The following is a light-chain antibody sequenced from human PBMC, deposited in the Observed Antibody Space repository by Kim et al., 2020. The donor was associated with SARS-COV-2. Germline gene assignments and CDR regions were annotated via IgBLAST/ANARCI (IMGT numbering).Light chain of an antibody. V-gene: IGLV2-23*02. J-gene: IGLJ1*01. CDR1: SSDVGSYNL. Sequence: QSALTQPASVSGSPGQSITLSCTGTSSDVGSYNLVSWYQQHLGKAPKLMIYEVSKRPSGVSNRFSGSKSGNTASLTISGLQAEDEADYYCCSYAGSSTPYVFGTGTKVTVL. CDR3: CSYAGSSTPYV. CDR2: EVS.